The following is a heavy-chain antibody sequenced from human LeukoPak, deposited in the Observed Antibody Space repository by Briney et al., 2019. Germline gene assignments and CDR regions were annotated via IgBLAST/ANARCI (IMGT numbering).Heavy chain of an antibody. D-gene: IGHD2-2*02. Sequence: SETLSLTCTVSGGSISSSSYYWGWIRQPPGEGLEWIGSIYYSGSTYYNPSLKSRVTISVDTSKNQFSLKLSSVTAADTAVYYCATGVVPAAIDWFDPWGQGTLVTVSS. J-gene: IGHJ5*02. CDR2: IYYSGST. CDR3: ATGVVPAAIDWFDP. V-gene: IGHV4-39*01. CDR1: GGSISSSSYY.